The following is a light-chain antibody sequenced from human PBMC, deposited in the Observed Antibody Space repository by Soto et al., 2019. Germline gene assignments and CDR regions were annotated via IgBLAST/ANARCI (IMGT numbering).Light chain of an antibody. J-gene: IGKJ1*01. CDR1: QSISSW. CDR2: DAS. CDR3: QQYKSYSGT. V-gene: IGKV1-5*01. Sequence: DIQMTQSPSTLSASVGDRVTITCRASQSISSWLAWYQQKPGKAPKLLIYDASSLESGVPSRFSGSGSETEFTLTISSLQPDDFATYYCQQYKSYSGTFGQGTKVEIK.